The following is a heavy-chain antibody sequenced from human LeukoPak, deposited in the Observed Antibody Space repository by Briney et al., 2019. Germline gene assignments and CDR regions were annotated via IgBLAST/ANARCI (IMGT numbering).Heavy chain of an antibody. V-gene: IGHV4-34*01. D-gene: IGHD3-22*01. CDR3: AMSITMIIVIVKRPPTIDY. CDR1: GGSLSGYY. Sequence: SETLSLTCAVYGGSLSGYYWSWIRQSPGKGLEWLGEINHSGSTNYNPSLKSRVTISVDTSKNQFSLKLSSVTAADTAVYYCAMSITMIIVIVKRPPTIDYWGQGTLVTVSS. CDR2: INHSGST. J-gene: IGHJ4*02.